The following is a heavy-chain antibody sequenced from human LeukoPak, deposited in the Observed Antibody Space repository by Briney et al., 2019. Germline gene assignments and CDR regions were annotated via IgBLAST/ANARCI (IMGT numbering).Heavy chain of an antibody. Sequence: GGSLRLSCAASGFTFSSYAMSWVRQAPGKGLEWVSAISGSGANTYYADSVKGRFTISRDNSKNTLSLQMNTLRTDDTAVYYCAKGRALEVVAAFNYWGQGTVVTVSS. CDR3: AKGRALEVVAAFNY. CDR1: GFTFSSYA. V-gene: IGHV3-23*01. CDR2: ISGSGANT. D-gene: IGHD2-15*01. J-gene: IGHJ4*02.